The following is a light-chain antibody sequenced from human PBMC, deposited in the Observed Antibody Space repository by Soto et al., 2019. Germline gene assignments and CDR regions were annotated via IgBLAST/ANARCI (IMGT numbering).Light chain of an antibody. CDR1: QSVSSY. J-gene: IGKJ1*01. V-gene: IGKV3-20*01. CDR3: QQYGSSGT. CDR2: GAS. Sequence: EIVLTQSPATLSLSPGERATLSCRASQSVSSYVAWYQQNPGQAPRLLIDGASNRATGIPDRFSGSGSGTDFTLTISRLEPEDFAVYYCQQYGSSGTFGQGTKVDI.